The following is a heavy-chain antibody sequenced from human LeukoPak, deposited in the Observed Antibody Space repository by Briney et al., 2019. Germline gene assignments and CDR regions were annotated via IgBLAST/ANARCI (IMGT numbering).Heavy chain of an antibody. Sequence: GGSMRLSCAASGFTVSSNYMSWVRQAPGKGLEWVSVIYSGGSTYYADSVKGRFTISRDNSKNTLYLQMNSLRAEDTAVYYCARDKVKGELDYWGQGTLVTVSS. D-gene: IGHD2-21*01. J-gene: IGHJ4*02. CDR2: IYSGGST. CDR3: ARDKVKGELDY. CDR1: GFTVSSNY. V-gene: IGHV3-66*01.